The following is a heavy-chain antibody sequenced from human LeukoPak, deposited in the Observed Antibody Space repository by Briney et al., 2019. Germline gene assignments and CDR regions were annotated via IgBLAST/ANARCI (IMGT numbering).Heavy chain of an antibody. Sequence: ASVKVSCKASGYTFTGYYMHWVRQAPGQGLEWMGWINPNSGGTNYAQKFQGRVTMARDTSISTAYMELSRLRSDDTAVYYCASHYYDSSGYLYWGQGTLVTVSS. CDR1: GYTFTGYY. CDR3: ASHYYDSSGYLY. D-gene: IGHD3-22*01. CDR2: INPNSGGT. J-gene: IGHJ4*02. V-gene: IGHV1-2*02.